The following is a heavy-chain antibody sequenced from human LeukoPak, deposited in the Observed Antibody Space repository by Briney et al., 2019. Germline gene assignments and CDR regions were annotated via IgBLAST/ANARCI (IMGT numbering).Heavy chain of an antibody. J-gene: IGHJ4*02. Sequence: GRSLRLSCAASGFTFDAYAMHWVRQAAGKGLEWLSIISWNSGYIDYADSVKGRFTISRDNAKNSLFLQMDSLRTEDTAFYYCAKVRGTYSSGYYFDSWGQGTLVTVSS. CDR1: GFTFDAYA. CDR3: AKVRGTYSSGYYFDS. CDR2: ISWNSGYI. V-gene: IGHV3-9*01. D-gene: IGHD6-19*01.